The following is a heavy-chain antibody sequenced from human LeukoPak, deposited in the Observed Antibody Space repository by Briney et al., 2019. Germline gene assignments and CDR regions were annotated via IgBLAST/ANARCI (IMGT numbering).Heavy chain of an antibody. Sequence: WGNLSLTCTVSGFSISRYYWSWIRQPAGKGLEWIGRIYTSGSTIYNPSLKSPVTMSVDTSKNQFSLKQSSVTAADTAVHYCARDKEYSSSGFDPWGQGTLVTVSS. V-gene: IGHV4-4*07. CDR1: GFSISRYY. J-gene: IGHJ5*02. CDR3: ARDKEYSSSGFDP. CDR2: IYTSGST. D-gene: IGHD6-6*01.